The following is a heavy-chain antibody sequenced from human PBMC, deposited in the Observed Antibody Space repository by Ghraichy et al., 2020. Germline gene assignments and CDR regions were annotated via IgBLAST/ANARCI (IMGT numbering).Heavy chain of an antibody. CDR3: ARSYSGSYGWY. V-gene: IGHV3-53*01. Sequence: GGSLRLSCAASGFTVSSNYMSWVRQAPGKGLEWVSVIYSGGSTYYADSVKGRFTISRDNSKNTLYLQMNSLRAEDTAVYYCARSYSGSYGWYWGQGTLVTVSS. D-gene: IGHD1-26*01. CDR2: IYSGGST. CDR1: GFTVSSNY. J-gene: IGHJ4*02.